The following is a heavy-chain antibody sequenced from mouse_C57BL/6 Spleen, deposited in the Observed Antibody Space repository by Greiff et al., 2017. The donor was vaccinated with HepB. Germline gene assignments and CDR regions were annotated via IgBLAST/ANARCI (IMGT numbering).Heavy chain of an antibody. CDR2: ISSGGDYI. CDR3: TRDDYYGSSYGFAD. Sequence: EVQLVESGEGLVKPGGSLKLSCAASGFTFSSYAMSWVRQTPEKRLEWVAYISSGGDYIYYADTVKGRFTISRDNARNTLYLQMSSLKSEDTAMYYCTRDDYYGSSYGFADWGQGTLVTVSA. V-gene: IGHV5-9-1*02. D-gene: IGHD1-1*01. J-gene: IGHJ3*01. CDR1: GFTFSSYA.